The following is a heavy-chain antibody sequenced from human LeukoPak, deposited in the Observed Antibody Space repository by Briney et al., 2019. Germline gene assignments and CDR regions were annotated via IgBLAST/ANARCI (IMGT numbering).Heavy chain of an antibody. V-gene: IGHV4-59*01. Sequence: PSETLSLTCTVSGGSISYYYWTWIRQSPGEGLEWIGQIYYTGRTYYNPSLERRATISLDTSRIQFSLIMTSVTAADTAMYYCARGGTYNDILSFDPWGQGTLVSVSS. J-gene: IGHJ5*02. CDR1: GGSISYYY. D-gene: IGHD3-9*01. CDR2: IYYTGRT. CDR3: ARGGTYNDILSFDP.